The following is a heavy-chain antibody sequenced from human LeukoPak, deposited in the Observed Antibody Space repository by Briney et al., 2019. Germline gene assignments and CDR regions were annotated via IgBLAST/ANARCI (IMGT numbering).Heavy chain of an antibody. CDR1: GFSLSTVGVG. CDR3: AHRPLYCSGGSCYDY. J-gene: IGHJ4*02. Sequence: SGPTLVNPTQTLTLTCTFSGFSLSTVGVGVGWIRQPPGKALEWLAINFWDDDKRYSPSPKSRLTITKDTSKNQVVLTMTNMDPVDTATYYCAHRPLYCSGGSCYDYWGQGILVTVSS. D-gene: IGHD2-15*01. CDR2: NFWDDDK. V-gene: IGHV2-5*02.